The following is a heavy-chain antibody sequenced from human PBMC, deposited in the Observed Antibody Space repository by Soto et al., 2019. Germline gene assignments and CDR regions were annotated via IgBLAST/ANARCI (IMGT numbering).Heavy chain of an antibody. CDR3: LRITIFGVDDY. J-gene: IGHJ4*02. D-gene: IGHD3-3*01. CDR1: GFTFSDYY. Sequence: GGSLRLSCAASGFTFSDYYMSWIRQAPGKGLEWVSYISSSGSTIYYADSVKGRFTVSRDNAKNSLYLQMNSLRAEDTTVYYCLRITIFGVDDYWGRGTLVTVS. CDR2: ISSSGSTI. V-gene: IGHV3-11*01.